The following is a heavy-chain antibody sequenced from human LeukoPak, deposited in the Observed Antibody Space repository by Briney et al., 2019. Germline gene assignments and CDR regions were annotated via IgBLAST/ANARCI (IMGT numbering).Heavy chain of an antibody. CDR3: AREITMVRGARAGFDY. CDR2: IIPIFGTA. D-gene: IGHD3-10*01. J-gene: IGHJ4*02. Sequence: SVKVSSKASGGTFSSYAISWVRQAPGQGLEWMGGIIPIFGTANYAQKFQGRVTITTDESTSTAYMELSSLRSEDTAVYYCAREITMVRGARAGFDYWGQGTLVTVSS. CDR1: GGTFSSYA. V-gene: IGHV1-69*05.